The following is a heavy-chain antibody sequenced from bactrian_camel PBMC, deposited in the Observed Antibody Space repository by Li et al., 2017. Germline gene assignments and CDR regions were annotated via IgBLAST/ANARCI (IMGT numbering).Heavy chain of an antibody. CDR2: ISGDARTT. V-gene: IGHV3S40*01. D-gene: IGHD5*01. CDR1: GFTFSSVY. J-gene: IGHJ4*01. Sequence: DVQLVESGGGLVQPGGSLRLSCAAPGFTFSSVYMCWVRQAPGKGLEWVSGISGDARTTYYADSVKGRFTISSDNAKNTVYLQMSSLKPEDTAVYYCVTPSVMGWPASRAGGTQVTVS.